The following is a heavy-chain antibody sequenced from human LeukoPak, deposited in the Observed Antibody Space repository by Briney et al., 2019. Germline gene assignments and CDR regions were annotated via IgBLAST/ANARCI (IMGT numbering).Heavy chain of an antibody. CDR1: GFIVSSNS. Sequence: GGSLRLSCTVSGFIVSSNSMSWVRQAPGKGLEWVSFIYTDNTHYSDSVKGRFTISRDNSKNTLYLQMNSLRAEDTAVYYCARTPPRERVGAILPRVFDYWGQGTLVTVSS. V-gene: IGHV3-53*01. CDR2: IYTDNT. CDR3: ARTPPRERVGAILPRVFDY. D-gene: IGHD1-26*01. J-gene: IGHJ4*02.